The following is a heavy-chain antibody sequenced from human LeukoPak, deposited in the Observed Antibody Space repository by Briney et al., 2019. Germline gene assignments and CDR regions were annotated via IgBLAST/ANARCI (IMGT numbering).Heavy chain of an antibody. CDR3: AKDGRGYSGYAYYFDY. Sequence: GGSLRLSCAASGFTFSTYGMSWVRQAPGKGLEWVSAVGSGGINTAYADSVKGRFTISRDNSKNTLYLQMNSLRAEDTAVYYCAKDGRGYSGYAYYFDYWGQGTLVTVSS. V-gene: IGHV3-23*01. CDR1: GFTFSTYG. J-gene: IGHJ4*02. D-gene: IGHD5-12*01. CDR2: VGSGGINT.